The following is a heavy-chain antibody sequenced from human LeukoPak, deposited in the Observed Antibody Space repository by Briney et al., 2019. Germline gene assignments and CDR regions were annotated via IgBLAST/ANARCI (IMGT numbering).Heavy chain of an antibody. D-gene: IGHD2-2*01. Sequence: SETLSLTCAVYGGSFSGYYWSWIRQPPGKGLEWIGEINHSGSTNYNPSLKSRVTISVDTSKNQFSLKVNSVTAADTAVYYCARTTEDCSRTSCYQHWFDPWGQGTLVTVSS. CDR3: ARTTEDCSRTSCYQHWFDP. V-gene: IGHV4-34*01. CDR2: INHSGST. CDR1: GGSFSGYY. J-gene: IGHJ5*02.